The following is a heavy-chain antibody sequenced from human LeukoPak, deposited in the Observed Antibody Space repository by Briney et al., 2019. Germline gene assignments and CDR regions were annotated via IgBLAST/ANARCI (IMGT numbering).Heavy chain of an antibody. CDR1: GYTFTSYG. V-gene: IGHV1-2*02. D-gene: IGHD4-17*01. Sequence: ASVKVSCKASGYTFTSYGISWVRQAPGQGLEWMGWINPNSGGTNYAQKFRGRVTMTRDTSISTAYMELSRLRSDDTAVYYCARDGDYGDYFWGQGTLVTVSS. J-gene: IGHJ4*02. CDR3: ARDGDYGDYF. CDR2: INPNSGGT.